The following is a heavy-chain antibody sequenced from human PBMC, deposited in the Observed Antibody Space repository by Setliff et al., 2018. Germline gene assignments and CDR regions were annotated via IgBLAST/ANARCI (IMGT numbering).Heavy chain of an antibody. V-gene: IGHV1-18*04. CDR2: ISAYNGKT. CDR3: LRLVRYCTKIACQATSGDEV. Sequence: ASVKVSCKASGYSFNSYYMHWVRQAPGQGLEWVGWISAYNGKTYFAQKFQDRITLTTDTSTNTGYLELRGLRSDDTAVYYCLRLVRYCTKIACQATSGDEVWGLGTLVTVSS. CDR1: GYSFNSYY. J-gene: IGHJ4*02. D-gene: IGHD2-8*01.